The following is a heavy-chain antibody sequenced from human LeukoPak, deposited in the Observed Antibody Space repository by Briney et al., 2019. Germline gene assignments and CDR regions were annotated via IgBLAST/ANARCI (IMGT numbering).Heavy chain of an antibody. CDR1: GYTLTQLS. CDR3: ATTKDYYESGSPPLEY. D-gene: IGHD3-10*01. Sequence: ASVKVSCKVSGYTLTQLSMHWVRQAPGKGLEWMGSFDPEDGETIYAQEFQGRVTMTEDTSTDTAYMELSSLRSEDTAVYYCATTKDYYESGSPPLEYWGQGALVTVSS. CDR2: FDPEDGET. J-gene: IGHJ4*02. V-gene: IGHV1-24*01.